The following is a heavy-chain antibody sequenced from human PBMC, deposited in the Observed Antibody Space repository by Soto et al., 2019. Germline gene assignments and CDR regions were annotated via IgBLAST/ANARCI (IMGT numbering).Heavy chain of an antibody. J-gene: IGHJ6*02. CDR2: ISGSGGST. CDR1: GFTFSSYA. V-gene: IGHV3-23*01. Sequence: GGALRLSXAASGFTFSSYAMSWVRQAPGKGLEWVSAISGSGGSTYYTDSVKGRFTISRDNSKNTLYLQMNSLRAEDTALYYCAKGPTIFGVVIIPDYYYGMYVWGHGTTVTVSS. D-gene: IGHD3-3*01. CDR3: AKGPTIFGVVIIPDYYYGMYV.